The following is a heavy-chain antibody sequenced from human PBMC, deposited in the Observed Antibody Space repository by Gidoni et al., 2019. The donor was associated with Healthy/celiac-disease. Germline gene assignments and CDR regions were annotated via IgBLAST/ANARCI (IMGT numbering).Heavy chain of an antibody. CDR1: GYRFTSYW. D-gene: IGHD2-8*01. J-gene: IGHJ6*03. Sequence: EVQLVQSGAEVKKPGESLKISCKGSGYRFTSYWLRWVRQMPGKGLEWMGIIYPGDSDTRYSPSFQGQVTISADKSISTAYLQWSSLKASDTAMYYCARQGGVRRGLRVHYYYMDVWGKGTTVTVSS. CDR3: ARQGGVRRGLRVHYYYMDV. V-gene: IGHV5-51*01. CDR2: IYPGDSDT.